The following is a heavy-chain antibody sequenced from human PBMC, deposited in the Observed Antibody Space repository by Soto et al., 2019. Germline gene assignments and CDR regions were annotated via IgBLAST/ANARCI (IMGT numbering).Heavy chain of an antibody. Sequence: EVQLVESGGGLVQPGGSLRLSCAASGFTFSSYWMSWVRQALGKGLEWVANIKQDGSEKYYVDSVKGRFTISRDNAKNSLYLQMNSLRAKDTAVYYCARGMVRGVVDAFDIWGQGTMVTVSS. J-gene: IGHJ3*02. CDR2: IKQDGSEK. CDR1: GFTFSSYW. D-gene: IGHD3-10*01. V-gene: IGHV3-7*04. CDR3: ARGMVRGVVDAFDI.